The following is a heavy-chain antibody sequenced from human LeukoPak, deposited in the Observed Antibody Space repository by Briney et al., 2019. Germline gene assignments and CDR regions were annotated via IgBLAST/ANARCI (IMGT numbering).Heavy chain of an antibody. CDR2: ITYDGSNK. D-gene: IGHD1-26*01. V-gene: IGHV3-30-3*01. CDR1: VFTFSSNA. Sequence: GGSLRLSCAASVFTFSSNAMHWVRQAPGKGLEWVAVITYDGSNKYYADSVKGRFTISRDNSKNTLYLQMNSLRPEDTAVYYCAKDPGELENYFDYWGQGTLVTASS. J-gene: IGHJ4*02. CDR3: AKDPGELENYFDY.